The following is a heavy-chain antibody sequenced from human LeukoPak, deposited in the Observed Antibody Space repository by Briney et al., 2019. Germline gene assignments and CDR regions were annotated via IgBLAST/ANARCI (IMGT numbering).Heavy chain of an antibody. J-gene: IGHJ4*02. CDR1: GYTFTGYY. V-gene: IGHV1-2*02. CDR2: INPNSGGT. D-gene: IGHD6-19*01. CDR3: ARDQDSSGWYVWYFDY. Sequence: GASVKVSCKASGYTFTGYYMHWVRQAPGQGLEWMGWINPNSGGTNYAQKFQGRVTMTRDTSISTAYMELSRLRSDDTAVYYCARDQDSSGWYVWYFDYWGQGTLVTVSS.